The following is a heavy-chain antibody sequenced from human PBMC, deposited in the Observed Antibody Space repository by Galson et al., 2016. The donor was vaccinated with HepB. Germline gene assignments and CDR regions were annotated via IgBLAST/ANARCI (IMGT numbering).Heavy chain of an antibody. CDR3: AKGRYCGGDCYSSDY. Sequence: SLRLSCAASGFTFSSYAMNWVRQAPGKGLQWVSGISGGGVSTHYADSVKGRFTISRDNFKNTLYLQMNSLRAEDTAVYYCAKGRYCGGDCYSSDYWGQGTLVTVSS. CDR2: ISGGGVST. V-gene: IGHV3-23*01. J-gene: IGHJ4*02. CDR1: GFTFSSYA. D-gene: IGHD2-21*02.